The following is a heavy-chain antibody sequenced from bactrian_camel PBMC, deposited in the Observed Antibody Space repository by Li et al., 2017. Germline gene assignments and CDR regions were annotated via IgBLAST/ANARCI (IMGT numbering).Heavy chain of an antibody. CDR3: AAQAERSGLCLPYKH. Sequence: HVQLVESGGGSVQAGGSLVVSCAVSGDEYDTACVGWFRQAPGKERELISTITNDGVIKYKGSVQGRFTASRDISKNTLYLQMNSLKTEDTAMYYCAAQAERSGLCLPYKHWGRGTQVTVS. J-gene: IGHJ4*01. CDR2: ITNDGVI. D-gene: IGHD2*01. CDR1: GDEYDTAC. V-gene: IGHV3S53*01.